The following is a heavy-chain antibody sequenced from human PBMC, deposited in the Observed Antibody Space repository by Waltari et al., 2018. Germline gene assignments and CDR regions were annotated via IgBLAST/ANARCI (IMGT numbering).Heavy chain of an antibody. CDR3: ARALTTPNDF. J-gene: IGHJ4*02. Sequence: EVQLVESGGGLVKPGGSLRLSCAASGFAITTFGLSWGRQAPGKGIEWVSSSTDGVANLYYADSWSGRFTVSIDNAKNSLHLQMNNLRAEDTAVYYCARALTTPNDFWGQGTLVTVSS. V-gene: IGHV3-21*03. CDR2: STDGVANL. D-gene: IGHD4-17*01. CDR1: GFAITTFG.